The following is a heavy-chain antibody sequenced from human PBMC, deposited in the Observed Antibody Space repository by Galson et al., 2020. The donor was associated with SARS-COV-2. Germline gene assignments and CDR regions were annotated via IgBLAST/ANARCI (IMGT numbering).Heavy chain of an antibody. CDR2: ISTSSSYT. J-gene: IGHJ6*02. D-gene: IGHD5-18*01. CDR3: ARDEGIRGYNYGRLYYGMDV. CDR1: GFPFSTYS. V-gene: IGHV3-21*01. Sequence: GESLMISCAASGFPFSTYSMNWVRLAPGKGLEWVSSISTSSSYTYYVDSVKGRFSISRDNPRNSLYLQMNSLRAEDTAVYYCARDEGIRGYNYGRLYYGMDVWGQGTTVTVSS.